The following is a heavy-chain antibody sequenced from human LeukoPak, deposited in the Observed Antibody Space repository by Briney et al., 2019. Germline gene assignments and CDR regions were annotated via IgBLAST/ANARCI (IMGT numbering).Heavy chain of an antibody. J-gene: IGHJ5*02. V-gene: IGHV1-2*02. CDR1: GYTFTGYY. D-gene: IGHD2-2*01. CDR3: ARDRRVGYCSSTSCLNWFDP. Sequence: ASVKVSCKASGYTFTGYYMHWVRHAPRQGLEWMGWINTNSGGTNYAQKLQGRVTMTRDTSISTAYMELSRLRSDDTAVYYCARDRRVGYCSSTSCLNWFDPWGQGTLVTVSS. CDR2: INTNSGGT.